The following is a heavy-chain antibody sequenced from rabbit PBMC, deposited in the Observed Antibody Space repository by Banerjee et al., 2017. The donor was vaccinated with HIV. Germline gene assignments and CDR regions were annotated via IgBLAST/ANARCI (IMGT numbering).Heavy chain of an antibody. D-gene: IGHD4-2*01. CDR2: INTSSGST. V-gene: IGHV1S45*01. Sequence: QEQLVESGGDLVKPGASLTLTCTASGFSFSNKYVMCWVRQAPGKGLEWIACINTSSGSTVYATWAKGRFTISRTSSTTVALQMTSLTAADTATYFCARDPAGREDFNLWGPGTLVTVS. J-gene: IGHJ4*01. CDR1: GFSFSNKYV. CDR3: ARDPAGREDFNL.